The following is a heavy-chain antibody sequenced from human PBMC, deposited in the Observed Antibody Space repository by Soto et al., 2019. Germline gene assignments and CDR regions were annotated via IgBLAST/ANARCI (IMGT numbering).Heavy chain of an antibody. V-gene: IGHV4-34*01. D-gene: IGHD3-22*01. CDR3: ARAPPYYYDSSGYFHYYYYYGMDV. J-gene: IGHJ6*02. Sequence: QVQLQQWGAGLLKPSETLSLTCAVYGGSFSGYYWSWIRQPPGKGLEWIGEINHSGSTNYNPSLKSRVNISVDTSKNHFSLKLSSVTAADTAVYYCARAPPYYYDSSGYFHYYYYYGMDVWGQGTTVTVSS. CDR1: GGSFSGYY. CDR2: INHSGST.